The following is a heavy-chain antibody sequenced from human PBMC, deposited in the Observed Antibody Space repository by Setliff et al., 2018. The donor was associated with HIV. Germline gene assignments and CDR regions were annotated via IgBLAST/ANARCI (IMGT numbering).Heavy chain of an antibody. D-gene: IGHD3-3*01. Sequence: SETLSLTCTVSGGSIRNYYWSWIRQSAGKGLEWTGRVHKSGNTDYNPSLKSRVTISVDTSKKKFSLKLTSMTATDTAVYYCASEKKAWSVSDSFYEYWGQGVPVTVSS. V-gene: IGHV4-4*07. J-gene: IGHJ4*02. CDR3: ASEKKAWSVSDSFYEY. CDR2: VHKSGNT. CDR1: GGSIRNYY.